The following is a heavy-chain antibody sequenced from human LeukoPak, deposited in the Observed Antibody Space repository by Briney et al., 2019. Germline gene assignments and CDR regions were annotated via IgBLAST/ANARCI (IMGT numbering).Heavy chain of an antibody. CDR3: ARRHNNFYYFDF. CDR2: IYPGDSDT. D-gene: IGHD4-11*01. CDR1: GYTFTSYW. J-gene: IGHJ4*02. V-gene: IGHV5-51*01. Sequence: PGESLKISCKGSGYTFTSYWMACVRLMPGKGLEWMGIIYPGDSDTRYSPSFQGQVTISVDKSITTAYLQWSSLKASDTAMYYCARRHNNFYYFDFWGQGTLVTVSS.